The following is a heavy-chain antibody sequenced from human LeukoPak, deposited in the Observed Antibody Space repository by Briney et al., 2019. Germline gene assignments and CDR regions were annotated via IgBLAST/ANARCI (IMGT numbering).Heavy chain of an antibody. CDR1: GFTFSSYA. CDR3: ASTTTVIDY. Sequence: GGSLRLSCAASGFTFSSYAMHWVRQAPGKGLEWVAVISYDGSNKYYADSVKGRFTISRDNSKNTLYLQMNSLRVEDTAVYYCASTTTVIDYWGQGTLVTVSS. D-gene: IGHD4-17*01. V-gene: IGHV3-30*04. CDR2: ISYDGSNK. J-gene: IGHJ4*02.